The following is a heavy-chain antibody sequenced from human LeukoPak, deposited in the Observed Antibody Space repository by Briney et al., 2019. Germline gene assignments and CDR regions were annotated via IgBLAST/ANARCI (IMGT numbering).Heavy chain of an antibody. J-gene: IGHJ4*02. V-gene: IGHV4-39*01. CDR3: ARHPITMVRGVVLYYFDF. CDR1: GGSISSSYYY. Sequence: PSETLSLTCTVSGGSISSSYYYWGWVRQPPGKGLEWIGSIYFSGSTYYNPSLKSRATISVDTAKNQFFLRLSSVTAADTAVYYCARHPITMVRGVVLYYFDFWGQGTLVTVSS. D-gene: IGHD3-10*01. CDR2: IYFSGST.